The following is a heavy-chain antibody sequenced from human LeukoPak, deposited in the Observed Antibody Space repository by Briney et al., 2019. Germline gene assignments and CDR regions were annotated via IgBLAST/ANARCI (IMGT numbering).Heavy chain of an antibody. CDR1: GFTLSTYA. CDR2: TSSSDAGT. D-gene: IGHD5-18*01. CDR3: ARGGYSYVKLDAFDI. V-gene: IGHV3-23*01. J-gene: IGHJ3*02. Sequence: GGSLRLSCAASGFTLSTYAMSWVRQTPGKGLEWVAATSSSDAGTYHADSVRGRFTISRDNSKNTLYLQMNSLRAEDTAVYYCARGGYSYVKLDAFDIWGQGTMVTVSS.